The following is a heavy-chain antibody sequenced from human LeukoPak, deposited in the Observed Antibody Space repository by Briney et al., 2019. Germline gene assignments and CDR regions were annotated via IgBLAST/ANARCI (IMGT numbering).Heavy chain of an antibody. V-gene: IGHV1-2*02. J-gene: IGHJ6*03. Sequence: ASVKVSCKASGYTFTGYYMHWVRQAPGQGLEWMGWINPNSGGTNYAQKFQGRVTMTRDTSISTAYMELSRLRSDDTAVYYCAREMTTVTGYYYYYMDVWGKGTTVTVSS. CDR2: INPNSGGT. D-gene: IGHD4-11*01. CDR3: AREMTTVTGYYYYYMDV. CDR1: GYTFTGYY.